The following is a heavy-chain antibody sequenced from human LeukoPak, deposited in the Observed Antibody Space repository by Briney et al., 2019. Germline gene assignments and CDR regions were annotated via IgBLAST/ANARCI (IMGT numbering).Heavy chain of an antibody. CDR2: ISAGGT. Sequence: PGRSLRLSCAASGFTFSNYAMNWVRQAPEKGIEWVSTISAGGTYYADSVKGRFTISRDNSKNTLYLQMDSLRAEDTAVYYCARPADVLRFLEWLPIDYWGQGTLVTVSS. D-gene: IGHD3-3*01. V-gene: IGHV3-23*01. CDR3: ARPADVLRFLEWLPIDY. J-gene: IGHJ4*02. CDR1: GFTFSNYA.